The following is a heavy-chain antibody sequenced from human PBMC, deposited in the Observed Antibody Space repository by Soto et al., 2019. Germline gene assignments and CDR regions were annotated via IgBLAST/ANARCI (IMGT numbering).Heavy chain of an antibody. CDR1: GGTFSSYT. CDR3: ARGTTGPLYCSGGSCYTDYYYYYGMDV. V-gene: IGHV1-69*02. J-gene: IGHJ6*02. D-gene: IGHD2-15*01. Sequence: SVKVSCKASGGTFSSYTISWVRQAPGQGLEWMGRIIPILGIANYAQKFQGRVTITADKSTSTAYMELSSLRSEDTAVYYCARGTTGPLYCSGGSCYTDYYYYYGMDVWGQGTTVTVSS. CDR2: IIPILGIA.